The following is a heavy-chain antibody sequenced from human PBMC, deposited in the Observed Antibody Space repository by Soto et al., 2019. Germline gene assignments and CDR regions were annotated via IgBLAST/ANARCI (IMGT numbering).Heavy chain of an antibody. Sequence: QVQLVQSGAEVKNPGASVKVSCKTSGYTFTSYGIGWARQAPGQGLEWMGWINTYNGNTNYAQNLQGRVTLTTDTSTSTAYRELRSRRSNDTAIYYCAMVDVYVTPSPQDVWGQGTTVTVSS. D-gene: IGHD3-16*01. CDR3: AMVDVYVTPSPQDV. CDR2: INTYNGNT. CDR1: GYTFTSYG. J-gene: IGHJ6*02. V-gene: IGHV1-18*01.